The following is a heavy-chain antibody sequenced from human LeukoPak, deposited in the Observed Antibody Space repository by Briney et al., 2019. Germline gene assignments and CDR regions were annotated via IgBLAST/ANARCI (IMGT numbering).Heavy chain of an antibody. J-gene: IGHJ5*02. CDR2: LSTSGNT. D-gene: IGHD2-8*01. V-gene: IGHV4-39*07. CDR3: TRALCINGVCEWFDP. Sequence: SETLSLTCTVSGGSISSSSYYWGWIRQPPGKGLEWIGRLSTSGNTNYNPSLGSRVTISGDTSKNQFSLQLRSVTAADTAVYYCTRALCINGVCEWFDPWGQGTLVTVSS. CDR1: GGSISSSSYY.